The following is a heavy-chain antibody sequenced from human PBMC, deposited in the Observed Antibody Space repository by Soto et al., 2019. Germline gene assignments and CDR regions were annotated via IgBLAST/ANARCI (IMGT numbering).Heavy chain of an antibody. Sequence: QVHLVQSGAEVKKPGASVKVSCKASGYTFTSYGITWVRQAPGQGLEWMGWISAHNGNTDYAQKLQGRVIVTRDTSTSTAYMELRSVISDDTAVYYGARGRDGDYWGQGALVTVSS. CDR3: ARGRDGDY. V-gene: IGHV1-18*01. J-gene: IGHJ4*02. CDR2: ISAHNGNT. CDR1: GYTFTSYG. D-gene: IGHD6-6*01.